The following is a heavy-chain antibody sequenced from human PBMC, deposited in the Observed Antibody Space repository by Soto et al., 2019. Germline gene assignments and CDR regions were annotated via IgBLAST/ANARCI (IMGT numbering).Heavy chain of an antibody. CDR2: ISGSGGST. CDR3: AKQPSRYYYDSSGSDY. CDR1: GVTFSSYG. V-gene: IGHV3-23*01. D-gene: IGHD3-22*01. Sequence: HPGGSLRVSCAASGVTFSSYGMSWVRQAPGKGLEWVSAISGSGGSTYYADSVKGRFTISRDNSKNTLYLQMNSLRAEDTAVYYCAKQPSRYYYDSSGSDYWGQGTLLTVSS. J-gene: IGHJ4*02.